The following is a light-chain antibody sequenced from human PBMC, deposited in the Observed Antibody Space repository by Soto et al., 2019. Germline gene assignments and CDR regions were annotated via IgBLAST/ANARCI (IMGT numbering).Light chain of an antibody. CDR3: SSYTSGTTLVV. V-gene: IGLV2-14*01. J-gene: IGLJ2*01. Sequence: QSALTQPASVSGYPGQSITISCTGTNNDVGGYDYVSWYQQHPGKAPKLMIYDVSNRPSGVSDRFSGSKSGNTASLTISGLQADDEADYYCSSYTSGTTLVVFGGGTKVTVL. CDR2: DVS. CDR1: NNDVGGYDY.